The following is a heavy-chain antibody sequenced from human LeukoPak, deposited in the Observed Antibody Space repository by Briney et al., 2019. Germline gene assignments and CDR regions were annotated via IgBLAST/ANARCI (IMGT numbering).Heavy chain of an antibody. V-gene: IGHV4-4*07. CDR1: GGSISSYY. J-gene: IGHJ6*03. CDR3: ARDGKADYYYYMDV. Sequence: PSETLSLTCTVSGGSISSYYWSWLRQPAGKGLEGIGRIYPTGSTNYNPSLKSRVTMSVDTSKNQFSLRLSSVTAADTAVYYCARDGKADYYYYMDVWGKGTTVTVSS. D-gene: IGHD1-26*01. CDR2: IYPTGST.